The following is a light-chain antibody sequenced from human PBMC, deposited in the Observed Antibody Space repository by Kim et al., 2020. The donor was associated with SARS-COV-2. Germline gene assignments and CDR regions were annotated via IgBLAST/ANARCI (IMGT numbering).Light chain of an antibody. V-gene: IGLV3-19*01. CDR1: SLRRYY. CDR3: NSRDSSGNVWV. CDR2: AKN. J-gene: IGLJ3*02. Sequence: ALGQTVRITCQGDSLRRYYASWYQQKPGQAPVLVIYAKNNRPSGIPDRFSGSSSGNTASLTITGAQAEDEADYYCNSRDSSGNVWVFGGGTQLTVL.